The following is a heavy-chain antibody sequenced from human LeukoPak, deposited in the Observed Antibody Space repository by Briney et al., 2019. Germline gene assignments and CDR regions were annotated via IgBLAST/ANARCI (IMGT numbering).Heavy chain of an antibody. CDR3: ARVAHPSSADGSVRVVGDY. CDR1: RYTFIGYY. D-gene: IGHD3-22*01. CDR2: INSNSGVT. V-gene: IGHV1-2*06. J-gene: IGHJ4*02. Sequence: ASVKVSRKASRYTFIGYYIHWVRQAPGQGLEWMGRINSNSGVTNYAQQFQGRVTMTRDTSISTAYMELSRLRSDDTAVYYCARVAHPSSADGSVRVVGDYWGQGTLVTVSS.